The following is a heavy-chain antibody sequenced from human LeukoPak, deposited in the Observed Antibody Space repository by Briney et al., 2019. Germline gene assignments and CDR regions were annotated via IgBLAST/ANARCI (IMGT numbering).Heavy chain of an antibody. Sequence: SETLSLTCAVYGGSFSGYYWSWIRQPPGKGLEWIGEINHSGSTNYNPSLKSRVTISVDTSKNQFSLKLSSVTAADTAVYYCAREKGILWWYAPYMDVWGKGTTVTVSS. V-gene: IGHV4-34*01. J-gene: IGHJ6*03. CDR2: INHSGST. D-gene: IGHD2-21*01. CDR3: AREKGILWWYAPYMDV. CDR1: GGSFSGYY.